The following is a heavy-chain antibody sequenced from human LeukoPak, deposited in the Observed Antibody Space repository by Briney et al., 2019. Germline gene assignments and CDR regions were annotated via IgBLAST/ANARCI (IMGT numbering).Heavy chain of an antibody. Sequence: SETLSLTCTVSAGSISNYYWSWVRQPPGKGLEWIGEIYHSGSTNYNPSLKSRATISVDKSKNQFSLKLSSVTAADTAVYYCARVLRYYYGMDVWGQGTTVTVSS. V-gene: IGHV4-4*02. J-gene: IGHJ6*02. CDR3: ARVLRYYYGMDV. D-gene: IGHD3-16*01. CDR1: AGSISNYY. CDR2: IYHSGST.